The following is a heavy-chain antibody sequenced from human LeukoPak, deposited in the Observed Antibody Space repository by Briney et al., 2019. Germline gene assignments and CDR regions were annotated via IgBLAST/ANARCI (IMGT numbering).Heavy chain of an antibody. V-gene: IGHV3-7*01. CDR3: AREPPNRILWFGELLYYYGMDV. CDR1: GFTFSSYW. CDR2: IKQDGSEK. Sequence: PGGSLRLSCAASGFTFSSYWMSWVRQAPGKGLEWVANIKQDGSEKYYVDSVKGRFTISRDNAKNSLYLQMNSLRAEDTAVYYCAREPPNRILWFGELLYYYGMDVWGQGTTVTVSS. D-gene: IGHD3-10*01. J-gene: IGHJ6*02.